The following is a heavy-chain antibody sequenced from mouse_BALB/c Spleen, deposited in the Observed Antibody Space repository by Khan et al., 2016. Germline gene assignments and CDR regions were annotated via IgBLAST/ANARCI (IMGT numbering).Heavy chain of an antibody. CDR2: ILPGSGNP. CDR1: GYTFSDSW. CDR3: ARGGDNPFFDY. J-gene: IGHJ2*01. D-gene: IGHD1-3*01. Sequence: QVQLQQSGAELMKPGASVKISCKATGYTFSDSWIEWLKQRPGHGLEWIGEILPGSGNPNYNESYKGKATFTADTSSNTAYMQLSSLTSEASVVYYCARGGDNPFFDYWGQGTPLTVSS. V-gene: IGHV1-9*01.